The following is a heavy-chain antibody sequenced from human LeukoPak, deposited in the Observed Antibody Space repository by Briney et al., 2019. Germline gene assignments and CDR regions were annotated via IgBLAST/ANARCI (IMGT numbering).Heavy chain of an antibody. V-gene: IGHV1-46*01. Sequence: GASVKVSCKASGYTFTSYYMHWVRQAPGQGLEWMGIINPSGGSTTYAQKFQARVTMTSDTSTNTVYMELSSLRSEDTAVYHCAGPQTRYDGSGYYYFDYWGQGTLVTVSS. D-gene: IGHD3-22*01. CDR2: INPSGGST. CDR1: GYTFTSYY. CDR3: AGPQTRYDGSGYYYFDY. J-gene: IGHJ4*02.